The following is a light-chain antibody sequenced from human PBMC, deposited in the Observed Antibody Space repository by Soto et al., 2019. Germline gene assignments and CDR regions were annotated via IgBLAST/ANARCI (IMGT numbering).Light chain of an antibody. CDR3: QQYSNGLT. CDR2: GAS. CDR1: QSVSSN. Sequence: EIVMTQSPATLSVSPGDRATLSCRASQSVSSNLAWYQQKPGQAPRLLIYGASTRATGIPTRFSGSGSGTEFTLTISSLQSEDFAVYYCQQYSNGLTFGGGTKVEI. J-gene: IGKJ4*01. V-gene: IGKV3-15*01.